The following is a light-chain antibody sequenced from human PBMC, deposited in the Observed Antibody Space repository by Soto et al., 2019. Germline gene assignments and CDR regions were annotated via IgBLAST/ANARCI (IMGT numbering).Light chain of an antibody. CDR2: ATS. V-gene: IGKV1-27*01. J-gene: IGKJ4*01. Sequence: DVQMTQSPSSLSASVGDRDTNTCRASHGIAPYLAWFQQKPGKVPRLLIYATSTLQSGVPSRFSGSGSGTDFTLTISSLQPEDVATYYCQKYNSAPLTFGGGTKVDIK. CDR3: QKYNSAPLT. CDR1: HGIAPY.